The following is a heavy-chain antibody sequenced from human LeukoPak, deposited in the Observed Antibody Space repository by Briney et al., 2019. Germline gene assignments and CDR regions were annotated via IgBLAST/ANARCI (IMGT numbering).Heavy chain of an antibody. Sequence: ASVKVSCKASGYTFTSYDINWVRQATGQGLEWIGWMNPNSGNTGYAQKFQGRVTMTRNTSISTAYMELSSLRSEDTAVYYCARWAVVVPAAINYYYYMDVWGKGTTVTVSS. D-gene: IGHD2-2*01. CDR2: MNPNSGNT. CDR1: GYTFTSYD. J-gene: IGHJ6*03. CDR3: ARWAVVVPAAINYYYYMDV. V-gene: IGHV1-8*01.